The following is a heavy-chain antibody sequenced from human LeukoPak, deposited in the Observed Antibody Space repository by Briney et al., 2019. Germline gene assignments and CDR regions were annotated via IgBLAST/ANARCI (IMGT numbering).Heavy chain of an antibody. Sequence: PGGSLRLSCAASGFTFSNYWMSWVRQAPGQGLEWVANIDRDGNEKYYVDSVKGRYTISRDNAKNSLYLQMNSLRVEDTAVYYCARDLSQVPAAPCTDVWGQGTTVTVSS. J-gene: IGHJ6*02. D-gene: IGHD2-2*01. CDR1: GFTFSNYW. V-gene: IGHV3-7*01. CDR3: ARDLSQVPAAPCTDV. CDR2: IDRDGNEK.